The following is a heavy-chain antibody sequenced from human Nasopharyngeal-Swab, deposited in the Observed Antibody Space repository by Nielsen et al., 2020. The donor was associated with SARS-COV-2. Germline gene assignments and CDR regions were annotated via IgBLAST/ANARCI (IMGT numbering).Heavy chain of an antibody. CDR3: AKEGSIIVGTFFDS. CDR1: GFAFGNYA. D-gene: IGHD1-26*01. Sequence: GGSLRLPCTFSGFAFGNYAMSWVRQAPGKGLEWVSGISGSGGNTFVADSVKGRFTISRDNSKNTLYLQMSSLRVADTATYYCAKEGSIIVGTFFDSWGQGALVTVSS. J-gene: IGHJ4*02. CDR2: ISGSGGNT. V-gene: IGHV3-23*01.